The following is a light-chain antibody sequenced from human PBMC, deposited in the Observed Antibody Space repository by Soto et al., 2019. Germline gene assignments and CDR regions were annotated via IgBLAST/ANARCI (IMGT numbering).Light chain of an antibody. CDR2: GAF. CDR1: QSVSSN. Sequence: EIVMTQSPATLSVSPGERATLSCRASQSVSSNLAWYQQKPGQAPRLLIYGAFTRATGIPARFSGSGSGTDFTLTISSLQSEDFEIYYCQQYKNWPPLTFGGGTKVEIK. CDR3: QQYKNWPPLT. V-gene: IGKV3-15*01. J-gene: IGKJ4*01.